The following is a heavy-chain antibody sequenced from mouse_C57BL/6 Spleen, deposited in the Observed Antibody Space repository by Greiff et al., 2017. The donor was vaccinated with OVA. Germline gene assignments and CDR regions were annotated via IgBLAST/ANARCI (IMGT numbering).Heavy chain of an antibody. CDR2: ISYDGSN. J-gene: IGHJ2*01. V-gene: IGHV3-6*01. CDR3: ARDHDYDGVDY. Sequence: EVQVVESGPGLVKPSQSLSLTCSVTGYSITSGYYWNWIRQFPGNKLEWMGYISYDGSNNYNPSLKNRISITRDTSKNQCFLKLNSVTTEDTATDYCARDHDYDGVDYWGQGTTLTVSA. CDR1: GYSITSGYY. D-gene: IGHD2-4*01.